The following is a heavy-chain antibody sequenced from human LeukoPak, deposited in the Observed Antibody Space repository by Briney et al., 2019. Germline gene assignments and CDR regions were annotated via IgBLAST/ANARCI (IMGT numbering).Heavy chain of an antibody. CDR3: ARDRRVRGVMWNSKSDGFDI. J-gene: IGHJ3*02. D-gene: IGHD3-10*01. CDR2: IDSGDRT. Sequence: PGGSLRLSCAASGFTVSSNYMNWVRQAPGKGLEGVSVIDSGDRTYYADSVKGRFTISRDNSKNTLYLQMNSLRAEDTAVYYCARDRRVRGVMWNSKSDGFDIWGHGTMVTVSS. V-gene: IGHV3-66*01. CDR1: GFTVSSNY.